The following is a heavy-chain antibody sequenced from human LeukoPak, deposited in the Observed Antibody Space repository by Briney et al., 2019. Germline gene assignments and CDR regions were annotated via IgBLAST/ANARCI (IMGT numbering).Heavy chain of an antibody. V-gene: IGHV3-33*01. Sequence: GGSLRLSCAASGFTLSNHGMHWVRQAPGKGLEWVAVVWYDGINKYYADSVKGRFTISRDISKNTLYLQMNSLRAEDTAVYYCARGRLPVTTGGAIDYWGQGTLVTVSS. D-gene: IGHD4-17*01. CDR1: GFTLSNHG. CDR3: ARGRLPVTTGGAIDY. J-gene: IGHJ4*02. CDR2: VWYDGINK.